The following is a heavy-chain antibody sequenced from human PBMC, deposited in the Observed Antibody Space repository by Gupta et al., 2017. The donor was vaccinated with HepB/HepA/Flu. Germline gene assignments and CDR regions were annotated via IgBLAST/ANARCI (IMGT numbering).Heavy chain of an antibody. CDR2: ISYDGSNK. V-gene: IGHV3-30-3*01. Sequence: QVQLVESGGGVVQPGRSLSPSCAASGFTFSSYALHWVRHAPGKGLEWVAVISYDGSNKYYADSVKGRFTISRDNSKNTLYLQMNSLRAEDTAVYYCARDGSPTYYYYYGMDVWGQGTTVTVSS. CDR1: GFTFSSYA. J-gene: IGHJ6*02. CDR3: ARDGSPTYYYYYGMDV. D-gene: IGHD3-10*01.